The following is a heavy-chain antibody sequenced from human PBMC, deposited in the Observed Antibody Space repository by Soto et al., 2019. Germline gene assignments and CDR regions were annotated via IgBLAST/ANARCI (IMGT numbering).Heavy chain of an antibody. CDR1: GYSFTGYY. CDR2: IGPNSGGT. Sequence: QEQLVQSGAEVKKPGASVKVSCKASGYSFTGYYIHWVRQAPGQGLEWMGWIGPNSGGTNYAQKFQGRVTMTIGTSISTAYIELSSLRSDDTAVYYCARELGGGRQYFFDYWGQGSLVTVSS. V-gene: IGHV1-2*02. J-gene: IGHJ4*02. D-gene: IGHD3-16*01. CDR3: ARELGGGRQYFFDY.